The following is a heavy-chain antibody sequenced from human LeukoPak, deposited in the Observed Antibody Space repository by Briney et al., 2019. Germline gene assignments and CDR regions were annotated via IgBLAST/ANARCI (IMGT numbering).Heavy chain of an antibody. CDR1: GGSISSYY. V-gene: IGHV4-59*08. J-gene: IGHJ4*02. CDR3: ARQTYYDFWSGPWYFDY. Sequence: SETLSHTCTVSGGSISSYYWSWIRLPPGKGLEWIGYIYYSGSTNYNPSLKSRVTISVDTSKNQFSLKLSSVTAADTAVYYCARQTYYDFWSGPWYFDYWGQGTLVTVSS. CDR2: IYYSGST. D-gene: IGHD3-3*01.